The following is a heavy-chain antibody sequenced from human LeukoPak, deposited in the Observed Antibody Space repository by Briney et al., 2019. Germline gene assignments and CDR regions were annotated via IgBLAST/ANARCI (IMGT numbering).Heavy chain of an antibody. J-gene: IGHJ6*03. CDR2: MNPNSGNT. D-gene: IGHD5-12*01. CDR1: GYTFTSYD. Sequence: GASVKVPCKASGYTFTSYDINWVRQATGQGLEWMGWMNPNSGNTGYAQKFQGRVTMTRNASISTAYMELSSLRSEDTAVYYCATGTEGNIVATLMTPYYYYMDVWGKGTTVTVSS. V-gene: IGHV1-8*01. CDR3: ATGTEGNIVATLMTPYYYYMDV.